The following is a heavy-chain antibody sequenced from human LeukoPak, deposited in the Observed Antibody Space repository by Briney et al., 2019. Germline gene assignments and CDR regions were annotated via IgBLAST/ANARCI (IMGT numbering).Heavy chain of an antibody. J-gene: IGHJ6*03. D-gene: IGHD6-13*01. CDR2: ISGSGGST. Sequence: GSLRLSSAASGFTFSSYGMSWVRQAPGKGLEWVSAISGSGGSTYYADSVKGRFTISRDNSKNTLYLQMNSLRAEDTAVYYCAKPGRYSSSWYVGYYYMDVWGKGTTVTISS. CDR1: GFTFSSYG. V-gene: IGHV3-23*01. CDR3: AKPGRYSSSWYVGYYYMDV.